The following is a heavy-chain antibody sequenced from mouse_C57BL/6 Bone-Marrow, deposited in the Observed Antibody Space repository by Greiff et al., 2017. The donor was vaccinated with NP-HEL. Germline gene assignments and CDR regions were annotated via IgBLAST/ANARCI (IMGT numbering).Heavy chain of an antibody. CDR1: GFTFSSYA. V-gene: IGHV5-4*01. CDR2: ISDGGSYT. J-gene: IGHJ1*03. D-gene: IGHD1-1*01. Sequence: EVNVVESGGGLVKPGGSLKLSCAASGFTFSSYAMSWVRQTPEKRLEWVATISDGGSYTYYPDNVKGRFTISRDKAKNNLYLQMSHLKSEDTAMYYCARDPIYYYGSSFWYFDVWGTGTTVTVSS. CDR3: ARDPIYYYGSSFWYFDV.